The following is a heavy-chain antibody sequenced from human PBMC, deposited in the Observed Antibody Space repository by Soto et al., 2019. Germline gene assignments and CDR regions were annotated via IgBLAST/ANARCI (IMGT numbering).Heavy chain of an antibody. J-gene: IGHJ4*02. CDR2: ISAHNGNT. CDR3: ARGRYGDY. V-gene: IGHV1-18*01. D-gene: IGHD1-1*01. CDR1: GYGFTTYG. Sequence: QVHLVQSGAEVKKPGASVKVSCKGSGYGFTTYGITWVRQAPGQGLEWMAWISAHNGNTDYAQNLQGRVTVTRDTSTSTAYMELRSVRSDATAVYYCARGRYGDYWGQGALVTVSS.